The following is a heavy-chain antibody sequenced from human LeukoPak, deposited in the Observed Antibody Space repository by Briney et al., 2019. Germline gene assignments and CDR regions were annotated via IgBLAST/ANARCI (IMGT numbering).Heavy chain of an antibody. J-gene: IGHJ5*02. D-gene: IGHD6-13*01. Sequence: ASVKVSCKASGYTFTSYDIYWVRPATGQGLEWMGWMNPNSGNTGYAQKFQGRVTMTRNTSISTAYMELSSLRSEDTAVYYCARRRAAAGKNWFDPWGQGTLVTVSS. CDR1: GYTFTSYD. CDR2: MNPNSGNT. CDR3: ARRRAAAGKNWFDP. V-gene: IGHV1-8*01.